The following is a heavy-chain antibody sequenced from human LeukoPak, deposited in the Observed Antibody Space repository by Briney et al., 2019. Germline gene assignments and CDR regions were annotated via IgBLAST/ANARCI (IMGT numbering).Heavy chain of an antibody. V-gene: IGHV3-21*04. Sequence: GGSLRLSCAASGFTFSSYSMTWVRQAPGKGLEWVSSISSSSSYIYYADSVKGRFTISRDNAKNSLYLQMNSLRAEDTALYHCAREGHRLKYCSSTSCYGGQFDPWGQGTLVTVSS. CDR1: GFTFSSYS. CDR2: ISSSSSYI. J-gene: IGHJ5*02. CDR3: AREGHRLKYCSSTSCYGGQFDP. D-gene: IGHD2-2*01.